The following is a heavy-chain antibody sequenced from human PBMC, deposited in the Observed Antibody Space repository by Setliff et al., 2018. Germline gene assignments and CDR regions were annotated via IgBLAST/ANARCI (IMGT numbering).Heavy chain of an antibody. CDR3: ARATGIGWPFDY. D-gene: IGHD6-13*01. CDR2: IYPGDSDT. CDR1: GLSFTTYW. Sequence: PGESLKISCKGSGLSFTTYWIGWVRQMPGKGLELMGIIYPGDSDTRYSPAFQGQVTISADRSISTAYLQWSSLRASDTAMYYCARATGIGWPFDYWGQGTLVTVSS. J-gene: IGHJ4*02. V-gene: IGHV5-51*01.